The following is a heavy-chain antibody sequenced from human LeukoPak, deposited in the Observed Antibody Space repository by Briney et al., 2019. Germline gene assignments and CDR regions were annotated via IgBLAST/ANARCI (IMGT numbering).Heavy chain of an antibody. V-gene: IGHV4-4*07. Sequence: SETLSLTCTVSGGSISSYYWSWIRQPPGKGLECIGRIYTSGSTNYNPSLKSRVTMSVDTSKNQFPLKLSSVTAADTAVYYCARYRGGSYFDCWGQGTLVTVSS. D-gene: IGHD1-26*01. CDR1: GGSISSYY. CDR2: IYTSGST. J-gene: IGHJ4*02. CDR3: ARYRGGSYFDC.